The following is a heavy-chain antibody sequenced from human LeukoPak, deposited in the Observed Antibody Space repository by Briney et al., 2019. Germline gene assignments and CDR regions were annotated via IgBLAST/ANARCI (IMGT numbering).Heavy chain of an antibody. D-gene: IGHD6-13*01. Sequence: GASVKVSCKASGYMFTGYYIHWVRQAPGQGLEWMGWINAGNGNTKYSQEFQGRVTITRDTSASTAYMELSSLRSEDTAVYYCARGGEQQLIEYYYYYYMDVWGKGTTVTISS. J-gene: IGHJ6*03. CDR1: GYMFTGYY. CDR2: INAGNGNT. V-gene: IGHV1-3*03. CDR3: ARGGEQQLIEYYYYYYMDV.